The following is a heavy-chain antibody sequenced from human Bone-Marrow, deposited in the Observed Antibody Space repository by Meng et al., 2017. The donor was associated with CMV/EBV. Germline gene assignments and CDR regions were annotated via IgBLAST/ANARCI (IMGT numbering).Heavy chain of an antibody. V-gene: IGHV3-48*03. Sequence: GESLKISCAASGFTFSSYEMNWVRQAPGKGLEWVSYISSSGSTIYYADSVKGRFTISRDNAKNSLYLQMNSLRAEDTAVYYCAREGILLLWFGESIFLVVWGQGATVTCYS. CDR3: AREGILLLWFGESIFLVV. CDR2: ISSSGSTI. D-gene: IGHD3-10*01. CDR1: GFTFSSYE. J-gene: IGHJ6*01.